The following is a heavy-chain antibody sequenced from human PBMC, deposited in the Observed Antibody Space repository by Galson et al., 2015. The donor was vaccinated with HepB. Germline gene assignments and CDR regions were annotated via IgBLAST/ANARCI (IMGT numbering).Heavy chain of an antibody. Sequence: SVKVSCKASGYSFINYGITWVRQAPGQGLEWMGWISGYNGDTNYAQKFQDRVSMTTDTSTNTAYMELRSLRSDDTGMFYCARARYGSSPPYYWGQGTLVTVSS. D-gene: IGHD6-6*01. CDR3: ARARYGSSPPYY. CDR2: ISGYNGDT. J-gene: IGHJ4*02. V-gene: IGHV1-18*01. CDR1: GYSFINYG.